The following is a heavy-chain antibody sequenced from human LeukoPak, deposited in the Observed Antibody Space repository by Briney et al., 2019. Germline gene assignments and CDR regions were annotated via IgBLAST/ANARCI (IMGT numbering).Heavy chain of an antibody. CDR2: IYYRGTT. D-gene: IGHD5-12*01. V-gene: IGHV4-39*01. J-gene: IGHJ2*01. CDR3: ARQEEYIGPILPNWHFDL. CDR1: GGSISSSTYY. Sequence: SETLSLTCTVSGGSISSSTYYWAWIRQPPGKGLEWIGSIYYRGTTYYNPSLKSRVIVSVDTSKNQFSLKLTSVTAADTSVYYCARQEEYIGPILPNWHFDLWGRGTLVTVSS.